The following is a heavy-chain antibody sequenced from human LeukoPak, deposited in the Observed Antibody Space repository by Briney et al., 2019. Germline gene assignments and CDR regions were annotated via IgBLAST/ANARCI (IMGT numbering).Heavy chain of an antibody. V-gene: IGHV3-23*01. CDR3: AKRDYYALDC. CDR1: GFTFSSYA. J-gene: IGHJ4*02. D-gene: IGHD3-10*01. Sequence: GGSPRLSCAASGFTFSSYAMSWVRQAPGKGLEWVSAITTSGGSTYYADSVKGRFTISRDDSKNTLYLQMNSLRAEDTAVYYCAKRDYYALDCWGQGTLVTVSS. CDR2: ITTSGGST.